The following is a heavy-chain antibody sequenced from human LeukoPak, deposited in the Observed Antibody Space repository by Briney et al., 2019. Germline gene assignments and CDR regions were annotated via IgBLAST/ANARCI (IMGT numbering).Heavy chain of an antibody. J-gene: IGHJ4*02. Sequence: GGSLRLSCAASGFTVRSYGMHWVRQAPGKGLEWVGIVWHDGSSEYYADPVKGRFTISRDTSKNTLYLQMNSLRVDDTAVYYCARDAAPTDWPDPAFDTWGQGTLVAVSS. V-gene: IGHV3-33*01. CDR3: ARDAAPTDWPDPAFDT. D-gene: IGHD3-9*01. CDR1: GFTVRSYG. CDR2: VWHDGSSE.